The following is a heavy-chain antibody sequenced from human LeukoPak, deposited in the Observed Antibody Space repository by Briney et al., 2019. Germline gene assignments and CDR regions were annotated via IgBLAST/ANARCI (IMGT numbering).Heavy chain of an antibody. Sequence: PSETLSLTCTVSGDSIGSGYYYWSWLRQPPGKGLEWLGNIYYSGRTNYNPSLKSRVTISVDTSKNQFTLKLTSVTAADTAVYYCARDYSGDYDSSDYLYYLDYWGQGILVTVSS. CDR1: GDSIGSGYYY. D-gene: IGHD3-22*01. CDR2: IYYSGRT. V-gene: IGHV4-61*01. CDR3: ARDYSGDYDSSDYLYYLDY. J-gene: IGHJ4*02.